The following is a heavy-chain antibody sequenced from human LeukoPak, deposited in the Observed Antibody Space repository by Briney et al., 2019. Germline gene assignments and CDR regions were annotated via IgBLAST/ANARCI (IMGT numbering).Heavy chain of an antibody. Sequence: TGGSLRLSCAASGFTFSSYSMNWVRQAPGKGLEWVSYISSSSSTIYYADSVKGRFTISRDNAKNSLYLRMNSLRAEDTAVYYCARDSGYYDSSGYYAKGAFDIWGQGTMVTVSS. V-gene: IGHV3-48*01. CDR1: GFTFSSYS. CDR3: ARDSGYYDSSGYYAKGAFDI. J-gene: IGHJ3*02. D-gene: IGHD3-22*01. CDR2: ISSSSSTI.